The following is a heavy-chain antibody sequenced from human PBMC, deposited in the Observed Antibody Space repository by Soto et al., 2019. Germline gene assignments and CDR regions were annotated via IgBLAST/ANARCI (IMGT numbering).Heavy chain of an antibody. Sequence: QVQLVESGGGVVQPGRSLRLSCAASGFTFSSYAMHWVRQAPGKGLEWVAVISYDGSNKYYADSVKGRFTITRDNSKNTLYLQMNSLRAEDTAVYYCARYHDYGDYGDDYWGQGTLVTVSS. CDR2: ISYDGSNK. J-gene: IGHJ4*02. D-gene: IGHD4-17*01. CDR3: ARYHDYGDYGDDY. CDR1: GFTFSSYA. V-gene: IGHV3-30-3*01.